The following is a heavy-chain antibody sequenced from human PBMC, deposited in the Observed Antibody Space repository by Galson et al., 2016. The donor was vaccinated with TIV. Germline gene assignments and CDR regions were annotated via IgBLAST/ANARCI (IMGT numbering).Heavy chain of an antibody. J-gene: IGHJ4*02. V-gene: IGHV6-1*01. D-gene: IGHD3-16*01. CDR3: ARATPSVFGIIMTLDV. CDR2: TFYRSKWYN. CDR1: GDSVSSNSAA. Sequence: CAISGDSVSSNSAAWNWLRQSPSRGLEWLGRTFYRSKWYNDYAPSVKSRITINPDTSKNQFSLQLNSVTPEDTAVYYCARATPSVFGIIMTLDVWGQGTLVTVSS.